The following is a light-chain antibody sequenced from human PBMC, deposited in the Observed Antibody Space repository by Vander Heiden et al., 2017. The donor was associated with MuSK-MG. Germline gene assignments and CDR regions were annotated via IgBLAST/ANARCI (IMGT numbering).Light chain of an antibody. CDR3: QHSYSTLT. CDR1: QSISSY. J-gene: IGKJ4*01. Sequence: DIQTTQSPSSLSASVGDRVTITCRTSQSISSYLNWYQQKPGKAPKLLIYAASSLQSGVPSRFSGSGSGTDFTLTISRLQPEDFATYYCQHSYSTLTFGGGTKVEIK. CDR2: AAS. V-gene: IGKV1-39*01.